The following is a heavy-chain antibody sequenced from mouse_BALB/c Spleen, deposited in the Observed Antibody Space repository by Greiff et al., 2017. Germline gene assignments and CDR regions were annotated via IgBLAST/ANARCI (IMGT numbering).Heavy chain of an antibody. CDR2: IYPGDGDT. Sequence: VQRVESGAELVRPGSSVKISCKASGYAFSSYWMNWVKQRPGQGLEWIGQIYPGDGDTNYNGKFKGKATLTADKSSSTAYMQLSSLTSEDSAVYFCARREIRGYFDYWGQGTTLTVSS. CDR3: ARREIRGYFDY. CDR1: GYAFSSYW. D-gene: IGHD2-4*01. J-gene: IGHJ2*01. V-gene: IGHV1-80*01.